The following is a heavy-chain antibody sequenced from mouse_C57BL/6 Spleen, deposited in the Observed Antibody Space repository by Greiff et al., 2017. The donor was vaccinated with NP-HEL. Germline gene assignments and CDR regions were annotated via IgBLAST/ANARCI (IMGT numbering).Heavy chain of an antibody. V-gene: IGHV1-18*01. D-gene: IGHD4-1*01. CDR2: INPNNGGT. CDR1: GYTFTDYN. J-gene: IGHJ1*03. CDR3: ARASFNWEGWYFDV. Sequence: EVQLQQSGPELVKPGASVKIPCKASGYTFTDYNMDWVKQSHGKSLEWIGDINPNNGGTIYNQKFKGKATLTVDMSSSTAYMELRSLTSEDTAVYYCARASFNWEGWYFDVWGTGTTVTVSS.